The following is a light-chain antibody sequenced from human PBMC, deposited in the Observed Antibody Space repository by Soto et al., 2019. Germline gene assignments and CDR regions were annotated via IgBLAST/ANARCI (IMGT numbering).Light chain of an antibody. CDR1: QSISSW. CDR2: AAS. V-gene: IGKV1-5*01. J-gene: IGKJ5*01. CDR3: QQRSSWPPVFT. Sequence: DIQMTQSPSTLSASVGDRVTITCRASQSISSWLAWYQQRPGKAPKLLIYAASNLQSGVPSRFSGSGSGTDFTLTISSLEPEDSAIYYCQQRSSWPPVFTFGQGKRLEIK.